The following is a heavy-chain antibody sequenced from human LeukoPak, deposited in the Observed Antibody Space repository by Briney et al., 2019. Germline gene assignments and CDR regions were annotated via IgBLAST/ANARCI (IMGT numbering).Heavy chain of an antibody. CDR3: ARAEYSSSWFDY. J-gene: IGHJ4*02. CDR2: IIPIFGTA. D-gene: IGHD6-13*01. Sequence: SVKVSCKASGGTFSSYAISWVRQAPGQGLEWMGGIIPIFGTANYAQKFQGRVTITADESTSTAYMELSSLRAEDTAVYYCARAEYSSSWFDYWGQGTLVTVSS. CDR1: GGTFSSYA. V-gene: IGHV1-69*01.